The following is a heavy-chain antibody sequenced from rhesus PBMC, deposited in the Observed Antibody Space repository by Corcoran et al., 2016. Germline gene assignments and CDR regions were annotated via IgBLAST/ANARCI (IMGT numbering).Heavy chain of an antibody. CDR1: GASIRSYW. J-gene: IGHJ4*01. CDR2: INGNSGST. D-gene: IGHD4-11*01. CDR3: ARLTTLYYFDY. V-gene: IGHV4-80*01. Sequence: QVQLQESGPGLVKPSETLSLTCAVSGASIRSYWWSWIRPPPGKGLEWIGEINGNSGSTYYNPSLKSRVTISKDASKSQFSLKLGSVTAADTAVYYCARLTTLYYFDYWGQGVLVTVSS.